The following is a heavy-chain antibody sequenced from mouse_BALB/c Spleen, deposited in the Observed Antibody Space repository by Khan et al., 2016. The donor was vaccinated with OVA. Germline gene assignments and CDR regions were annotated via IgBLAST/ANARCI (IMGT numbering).Heavy chain of an antibody. CDR2: IWSDEST. CDR1: GFSLTNYG. J-gene: IGHJ4*01. Sequence: QVQLKESGPGLVVPSQSLSITCTISGFSLTNYGVHWVRQPPGKGLEWLVVIWSDESTSYNSALRSRLTISKDNSKSQVFLKMNSLQTDDTAVYFCARQPYYHYNIMDYWGQGTSVTVSS. V-gene: IGHV2-6-1*01. D-gene: IGHD2-10*01. CDR3: ARQPYYHYNIMDY.